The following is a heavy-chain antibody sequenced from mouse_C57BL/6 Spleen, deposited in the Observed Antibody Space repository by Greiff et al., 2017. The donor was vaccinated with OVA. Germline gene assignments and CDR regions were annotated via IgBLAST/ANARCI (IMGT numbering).Heavy chain of an antibody. CDR2: IDPETGGT. D-gene: IGHD1-2*01. CDR3: TRSDAGYHIPSYEE. V-gene: IGHV1-15*01. CDR1: GYTFTDYE. J-gene: IGHJ2*01. Sequence: VQLQQSGAELVRPGASVTLSCKASGYTFTDYEMHWVKQTPVHGLEWIGAIDPETGGTAYNQKFKGKAILTADKSSSTAYMELRSLTSEDYAVEYYTRSDAGYHIPSYEEWGQGTTLTVSS.